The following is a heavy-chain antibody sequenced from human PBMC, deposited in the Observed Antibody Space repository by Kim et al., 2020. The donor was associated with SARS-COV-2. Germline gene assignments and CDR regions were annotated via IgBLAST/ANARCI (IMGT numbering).Heavy chain of an antibody. CDR3: ARGSSGAFYGDYPVGNYGMDV. CDR1: GFTFSSYA. V-gene: IGHV3-30-3*01. Sequence: GGSLRLSCAASGFTFSSYAMHWVRQAPGKGLEWVAVISYDGSNKYYADSVKGRFTISRDNSKNTLYLQMNSLRAEDTAVYYCARGSSGAFYGDYPVGNYGMDVWGEGTTVTVSS. J-gene: IGHJ6*02. CDR2: ISYDGSNK. D-gene: IGHD4-17*01.